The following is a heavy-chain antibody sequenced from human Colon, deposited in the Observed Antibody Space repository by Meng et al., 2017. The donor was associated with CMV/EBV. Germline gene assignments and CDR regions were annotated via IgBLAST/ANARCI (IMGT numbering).Heavy chain of an antibody. CDR3: TRGGLADFDY. D-gene: IGHD3-16*01. J-gene: IGHJ4*02. CDR2: IYPADSDT. V-gene: IGHV5-51*01. Sequence: ESLKISCKGSGFRFSDHWIAWVRQTPGKGLEWMGIIYPADSDTRYSPSFQGQVTISADKSTNTAYLQWSNLKASDTAMYYCTRGGLADFDYWGQGTLVTVSS. CDR1: GFRFSDHW.